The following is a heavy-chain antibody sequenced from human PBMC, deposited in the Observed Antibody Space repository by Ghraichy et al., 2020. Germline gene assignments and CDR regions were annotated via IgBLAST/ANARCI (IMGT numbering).Heavy chain of an antibody. Sequence: SETLSLTCTVSGGSVSSGSYYWSWIRQPPGKGLEWIGYIYYSGSTNYNPSLKSRVTISVDTSKNQFSLKLSSVTAADTAVYYCARCLLEMATIRDWGQGTLVTVSS. CDR3: ARCLLEMATIRD. V-gene: IGHV4-61*01. D-gene: IGHD5-24*01. CDR1: GGSVSSGSYY. J-gene: IGHJ4*02. CDR2: IYYSGST.